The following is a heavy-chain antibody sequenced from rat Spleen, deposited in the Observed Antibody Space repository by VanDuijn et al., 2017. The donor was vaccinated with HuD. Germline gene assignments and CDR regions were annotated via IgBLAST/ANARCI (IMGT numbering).Heavy chain of an antibody. V-gene: IGHV5-29*01. CDR2: INNDGDTT. Sequence: EVQLVESNGGLVQPGRPLKLSCTTSGFTFSDCYMAWVRQAPTTGLEWVATINNDGDTTYYRDSVKGRFTISRDNGKNTLYLEMDSLGSEDMATYYCVRQGYLRDWVFDYWGQGVMVTVSS. D-gene: IGHD2-5*01. CDR3: VRQGYLRDWVFDY. J-gene: IGHJ2*01. CDR1: GFTFSDCY.